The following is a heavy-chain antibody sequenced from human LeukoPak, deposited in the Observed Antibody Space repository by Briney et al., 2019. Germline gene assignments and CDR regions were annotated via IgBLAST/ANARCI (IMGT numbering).Heavy chain of an antibody. V-gene: IGHV3-74*03. J-gene: IGHJ6*02. CDR2: INGDGTTT. Sequence: GGSLRLSCAVTGFTFSTFWMHWVRQVPGKGLVWVSYINGDGTTTTYADSVKGRFTISRDNAKNTVYLRMNSLRGEDSAVYYCGRWNYGMDVWGQGTTVTVSS. CDR1: GFTFSTFW. CDR3: GRWNYGMDV.